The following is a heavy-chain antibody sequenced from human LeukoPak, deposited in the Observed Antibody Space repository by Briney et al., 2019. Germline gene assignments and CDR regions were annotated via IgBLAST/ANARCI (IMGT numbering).Heavy chain of an antibody. Sequence: PSETLSLTCIVSGGSISSYYWSWIRQPPGKGLEWIGYIYYSGSTNYNPSLKSRVTISVDTSKSQFSLKLSSVTAADTAVYYCARSRPTVGGFDYWGQGTLVTVSS. CDR3: ARSRPTVGGFDY. V-gene: IGHV4-59*01. CDR1: GGSISSYY. J-gene: IGHJ4*02. CDR2: IYYSGST. D-gene: IGHD3-3*01.